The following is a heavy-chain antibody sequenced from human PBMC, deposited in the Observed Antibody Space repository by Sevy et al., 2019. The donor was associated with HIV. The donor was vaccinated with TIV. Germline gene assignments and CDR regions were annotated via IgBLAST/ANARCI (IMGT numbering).Heavy chain of an antibody. D-gene: IGHD2-8*01. J-gene: IGHJ4*02. CDR2: IFHTGRT. CDR1: GYSISSGFY. V-gene: IGHV4-38-2*01. Sequence: SETLSLTCDVSGYSISSGFYWGWIRQPPGKGLEWIGSIFHTGRTHYSPSLESRVLISVDTSKNQLSLKLTSVTAADTAVYYCARPQNGPFSYWGQGILVTVSS. CDR3: ARPQNGPFSY.